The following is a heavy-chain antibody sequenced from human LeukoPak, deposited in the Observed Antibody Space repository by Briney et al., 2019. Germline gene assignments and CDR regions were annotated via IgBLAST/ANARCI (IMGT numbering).Heavy chain of an antibody. CDR2: IKQDESEE. D-gene: IGHD6-13*01. J-gene: IGHJ4*02. V-gene: IGHV3-7*01. CDR3: ARADSYSWYGS. Sequence: PGGSLRLSCAASGFTFSSYSMSWLRQAPGKGLEWVANIKQDESEEYYVDSVEGRFTISRDNAENSLSLQMNSLRAEDTAVYYCARADSYSWYGSWGQGTLVTVSS. CDR1: GFTFSSYS.